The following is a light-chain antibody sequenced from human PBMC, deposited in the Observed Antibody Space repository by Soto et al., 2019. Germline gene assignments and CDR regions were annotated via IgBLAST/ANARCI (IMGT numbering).Light chain of an antibody. V-gene: IGKV4-1*01. CDR1: QSVLFSSNSNNY. CDR2: WAT. CDR3: QQYYNTPPT. Sequence: DIVMTQSPDSLAGSLGERATINCKSIQSVLFSSNSNNYLALYQQKPGQPPKLLIYWATTRASGVPDRFSGSGSGTDFTLTISSLQSDDVAVYCCQQYYNTPPTFDQGTKLEIK. J-gene: IGKJ2*01.